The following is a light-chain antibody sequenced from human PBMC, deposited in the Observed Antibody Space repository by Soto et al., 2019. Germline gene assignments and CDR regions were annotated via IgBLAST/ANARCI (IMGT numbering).Light chain of an antibody. V-gene: IGKV1-39*01. CDR3: QQSYTTPVT. J-gene: IGKJ3*01. Sequence: DIPMTQSPSSLSASVGDRVTITCRASQSISSYLYWYQQKPGKAPKLLIYAASSLQSGVPSRFTGSGSGTDFTLTISSLQPEDFATYYCQQSYTTPVTFGPGTKVDIK. CDR2: AAS. CDR1: QSISSY.